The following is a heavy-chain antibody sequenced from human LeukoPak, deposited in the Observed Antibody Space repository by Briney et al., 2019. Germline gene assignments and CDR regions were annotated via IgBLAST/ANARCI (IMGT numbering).Heavy chain of an antibody. CDR1: GFTFSSYW. CDR2: INSDGRST. CDR3: AKDGGSDPDSFDI. D-gene: IGHD2-15*01. V-gene: IGHV3-74*01. J-gene: IGHJ3*02. Sequence: GGSLRLSCAASGFTFSSYWMHWVRQAPGKGLGGVSRINSDGRSTNYADSVKGRFTISRDNTKNSLYLQINSLRAEDTAVYYCAKDGGSDPDSFDIWGQGTMVTVSS.